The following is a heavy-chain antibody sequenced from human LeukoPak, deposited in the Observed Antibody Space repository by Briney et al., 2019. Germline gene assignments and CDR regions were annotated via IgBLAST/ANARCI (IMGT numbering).Heavy chain of an antibody. CDR1: GFTFSSYA. Sequence: PGGSLRLSCAASGFTFSSYAMSWVRQALGKGLEWVANIKQDGSAKYYMDSVKGRFTISRDSAKNSLYLQMNSLRAEDTAVYYCAKIYCTSTDCYYDYWGQGTLVTVSS. V-gene: IGHV3-7*01. J-gene: IGHJ4*02. CDR3: AKIYCTSTDCYYDY. CDR2: IKQDGSAK. D-gene: IGHD2-2*01.